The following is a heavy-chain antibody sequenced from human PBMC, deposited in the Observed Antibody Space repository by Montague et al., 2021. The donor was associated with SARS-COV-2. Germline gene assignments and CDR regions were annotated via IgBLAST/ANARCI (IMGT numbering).Heavy chain of an antibody. V-gene: IGHV4-59*01. CDR2: IYYNGTT. CDR3: ARERGYQLLSGWFDP. D-gene: IGHD2-2*01. J-gene: IGHJ5*02. Sequence: SETLSLTCTVSGGSISSYYWSWIRQPPGKGLERIGYIYYNGTTNYSPSLTGRVSISVETSKNQFSLEMNSVTAADTAVYYCARERGYQLLSGWFDPWGQGTLVTVSS. CDR1: GGSISSYY.